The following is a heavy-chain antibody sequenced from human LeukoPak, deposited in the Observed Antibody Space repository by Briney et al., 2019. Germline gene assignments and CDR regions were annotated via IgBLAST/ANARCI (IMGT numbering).Heavy chain of an antibody. CDR1: GFTFSSYE. J-gene: IGHJ6*03. D-gene: IGHD4-17*01. CDR2: ISSSGRTI. Sequence: PGGSLRLSCAASGFTFSSYEMNWVRQAPGKGLEWVSYISSSGRTIYYADSVKGRFTVSRDNAKNSLYLQMNSLRAEDTAVYYCASSGHDYGDYGGLYYYMDVWGKGTTVTVSS. V-gene: IGHV3-48*03. CDR3: ASSGHDYGDYGGLYYYMDV.